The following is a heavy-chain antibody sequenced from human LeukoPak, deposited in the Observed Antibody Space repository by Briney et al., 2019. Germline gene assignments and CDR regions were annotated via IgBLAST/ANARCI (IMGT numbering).Heavy chain of an antibody. CDR3: ARVRGYCSSTICYRYYFHY. D-gene: IGHD2-2*01. V-gene: IGHV4-38-2*01. Sequence: SETLSLTCAVSGYSISSGYYWGWIRQPPGKGLEWIGTIYHSGSTYYNPSLKSRVTISVDTSKNQFSLKLTSVTAADTAVYYCARVRGYCSSTICYRYYFHYWGQGTLVTVSS. J-gene: IGHJ4*02. CDR1: GYSISSGYY. CDR2: IYHSGST.